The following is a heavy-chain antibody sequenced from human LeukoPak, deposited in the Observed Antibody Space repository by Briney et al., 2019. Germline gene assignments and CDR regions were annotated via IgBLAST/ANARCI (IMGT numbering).Heavy chain of an antibody. CDR3: ARDRIKQQRTHSQTFDY. D-gene: IGHD6-13*01. J-gene: IGHJ4*02. V-gene: IGHV4-34*01. CDR2: INHSGST. CDR1: GGSFSGYY. Sequence: SDTLSLTCAVYGGSFSGYYWSWIRQPTGKGVEGIGDINHSGSTNYNPSLKSRVTISVDTSKNQFSLKLSSVTAADTAVYYCARDRIKQQRTHSQTFDYWGQGTLVTVSS.